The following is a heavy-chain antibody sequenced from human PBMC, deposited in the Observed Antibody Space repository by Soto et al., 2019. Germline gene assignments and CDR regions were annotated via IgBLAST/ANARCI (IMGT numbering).Heavy chain of an antibody. CDR3: ARVSGSYYHVYYFDY. CDR2: IYYSGNT. Sequence: KPLETLSLTFTVSGCSVSSANYYWGWVPQPPGKGLEWIGSIYYSGNTNYNPSLNSRVTISVDTSKNQFSLRLSSVTAADTAVYYCARVSGSYYHVYYFDYWGQGTLVTVSS. D-gene: IGHD1-26*01. J-gene: IGHJ4*02. CDR1: GCSVSSANYY. V-gene: IGHV4-61*01.